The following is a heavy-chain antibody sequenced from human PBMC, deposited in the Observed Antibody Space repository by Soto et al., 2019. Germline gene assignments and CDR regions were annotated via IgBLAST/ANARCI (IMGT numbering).Heavy chain of an antibody. Sequence: EVQLLESGGGLVQSGGSLRLSCAVSGFTFSSSAMSWVRQAPGKGLEWVSSISGIGGSGSTTHYADSVEGRFTISRDNSKNTLYLQLNSLRAEDMAVYYCAKAQTSRSFFDYWCQGTLVTVSS. CDR3: AKAQTSRSFFDY. V-gene: IGHV3-23*01. J-gene: IGHJ4*02. CDR2: IGGSGSTT. CDR1: GFTFSSSA. D-gene: IGHD6-13*01.